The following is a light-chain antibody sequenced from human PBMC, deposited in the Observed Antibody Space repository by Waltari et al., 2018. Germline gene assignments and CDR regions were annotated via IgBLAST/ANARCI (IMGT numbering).Light chain of an antibody. J-gene: IGLJ3*02. CDR2: DDN. V-gene: IGLV2-23*01. CDR1: SSDVGSCNL. CDR3: CTYAGSYTGV. Sequence: QSALTQPASVSGSPGQSVTISCTATSSDVGSCNLVSWYQQPPGEAPKLMIYDDNRRPPGVSDRLSGSKSCNTASLTISCVQAEDDADYYCCTYAGSYTGVFGGGTKLTVL.